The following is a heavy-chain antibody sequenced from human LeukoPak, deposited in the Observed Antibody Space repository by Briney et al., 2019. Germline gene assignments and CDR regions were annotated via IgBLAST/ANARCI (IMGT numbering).Heavy chain of an antibody. CDR2: ISSSTYTI. J-gene: IGHJ4*02. D-gene: IGHD3-3*01. Sequence: GGSLRLSCAASGFTFSTYNMNWVRQAPGKGLEWVSYISSSTYTIAYANSVKGRFTISRDNAKNSLYLQMNSLRAEDTAVYYCARLGYYDFWSGYYTRPLDYWGQGTLVTVSS. CDR1: GFTFSTYN. CDR3: ARLGYYDFWSGYYTRPLDY. V-gene: IGHV3-48*01.